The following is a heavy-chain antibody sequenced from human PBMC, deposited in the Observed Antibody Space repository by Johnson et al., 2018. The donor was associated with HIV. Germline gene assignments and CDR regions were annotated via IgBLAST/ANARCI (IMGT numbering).Heavy chain of an antibody. V-gene: IGHV3-30*19. CDR3: ARGFLAVAAVWGLGRTHEGTHDAFDI. D-gene: IGHD6-19*01. Sequence: QVQLVESGGGVVQPGGSLRLSCAASGFTFSSYGVHWVRQAPGKGLEWVAVISYEGRNKYYAESVKGRLPIARDNSKNKRYLQMNSLIAEDTAVYYCARGFLAVAAVWGLGRTHEGTHDAFDIWGQGTMVTVSS. J-gene: IGHJ3*02. CDR2: ISYEGRNK. CDR1: GFTFSSYG.